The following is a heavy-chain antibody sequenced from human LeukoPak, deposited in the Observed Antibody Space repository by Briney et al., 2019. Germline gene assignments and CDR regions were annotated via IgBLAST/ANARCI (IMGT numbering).Heavy chain of an antibody. CDR1: GGSISSSNW. CDR3: ARGRRWYGFGY. Sequence: SETLSLTCAVSGGSISSSNWWSWVRQPPGKGLEWIGEINHSGSTNYNPSLKSRVTISVDTSKNQFSLKLSSVTAADTAVYYCARGRRWYGFGYWGREPWSPSPQ. CDR2: INHSGST. V-gene: IGHV4-4*02. D-gene: IGHD6-13*01. J-gene: IGHJ4*02.